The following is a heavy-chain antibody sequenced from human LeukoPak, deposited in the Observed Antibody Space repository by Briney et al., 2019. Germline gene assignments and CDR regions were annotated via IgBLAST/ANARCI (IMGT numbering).Heavy chain of an antibody. Sequence: GGSLRLSCTASGFTFGDYAMSWVRQAPGKGLEWVAVISYDGSNKYYADSVKGRFTISRDNSKNTLYLQMNSLRAEDTAVYYCARDHELVGAGLWGAFDIWGQGTMVTVSS. D-gene: IGHD1-26*01. CDR2: ISYDGSNK. J-gene: IGHJ3*02. CDR3: ARDHELVGAGLWGAFDI. CDR1: GFTFGDYA. V-gene: IGHV3-30*04.